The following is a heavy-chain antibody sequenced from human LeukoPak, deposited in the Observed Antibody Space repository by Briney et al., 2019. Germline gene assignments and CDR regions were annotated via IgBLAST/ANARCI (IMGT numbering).Heavy chain of an antibody. CDR3: ARVFSGSYDS. D-gene: IGHD3-10*01. J-gene: IGHJ5*01. CDR1: GGSISSNY. Sequence: SETLSLTCSVSGGSISSNYWSWIRQPAGKGLEWIGRIHTSGSTNYNPSLKSRVTMSVDTSKSQFSLKLSSVTAADTAVYYSARVFSGSYDSWGQGTLVTVSS. CDR2: IHTSGST. V-gene: IGHV4-4*07.